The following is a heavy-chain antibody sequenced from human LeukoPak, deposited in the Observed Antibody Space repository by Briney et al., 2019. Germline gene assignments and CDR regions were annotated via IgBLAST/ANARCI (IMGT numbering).Heavy chain of an antibody. CDR1: GFTVNTNY. Sequence: GGSLRLSCAASGFTVNTNYMSWVRQAPGKGLEWVSVIYSGGNTYYADSVEGRFTISRDNSKNTLSLQMNSLRAEDTAVYYCARARLRPSPFDYWGQGTLVTVSS. CDR2: IYSGGNT. D-gene: IGHD4-17*01. J-gene: IGHJ4*02. V-gene: IGHV3-66*01. CDR3: ARARLRPSPFDY.